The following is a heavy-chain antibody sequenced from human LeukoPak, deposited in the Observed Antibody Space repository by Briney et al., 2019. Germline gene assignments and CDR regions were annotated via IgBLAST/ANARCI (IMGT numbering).Heavy chain of an antibody. J-gene: IGHJ4*02. Sequence: SQTLSLTCAISGDIVSINSAAWNWIRQSPSRGLEWLGRTYQRSKWYNDYAVSVKSRITINPDISKNQFSLQLNSVTPEDTAVYYCARSPSPYSSGWYFDYWGQGTLVTVSS. CDR1: GDIVSINSAA. CDR2: TYQRSKWYN. D-gene: IGHD6-19*01. CDR3: ARSPSPYSSGWYFDY. V-gene: IGHV6-1*01.